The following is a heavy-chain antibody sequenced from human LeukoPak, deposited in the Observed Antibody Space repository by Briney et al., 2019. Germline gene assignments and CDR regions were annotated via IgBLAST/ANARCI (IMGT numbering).Heavy chain of an antibody. D-gene: IGHD3-10*01. CDR3: ARRAYGSGKDFDY. Sequence: SETLSLTCAVYGGSFSGYSWSWIRQPPGKGLEWIGEINHRGSTNYNPSLKGRVTISVDTSKNHFSLKLSSVTAADTAVYYCARRAYGSGKDFDYWGQGTLVTVSS. J-gene: IGHJ4*02. V-gene: IGHV4-34*01. CDR2: INHRGST. CDR1: GGSFSGYS.